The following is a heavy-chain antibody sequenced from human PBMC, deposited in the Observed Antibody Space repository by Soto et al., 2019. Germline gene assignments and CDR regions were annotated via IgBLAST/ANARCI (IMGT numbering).Heavy chain of an antibody. J-gene: IGHJ4*02. CDR2: IYSRGST. D-gene: IGHD3-3*01. Sequence: GGSLRLSCAASGFTVSSNYMSWVRQTPGKGLEWVSIIYSRGSTYYADSVKGRFTISRDSSKNTLYLQMDSLRAADTAVYYCARGPSADKIDFWGQGTLVTVSS. CDR3: ARGPSADKIDF. CDR1: GFTVSSNY. V-gene: IGHV3-66*01.